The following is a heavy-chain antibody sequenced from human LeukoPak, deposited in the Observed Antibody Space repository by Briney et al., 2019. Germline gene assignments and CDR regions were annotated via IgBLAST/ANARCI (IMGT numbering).Heavy chain of an antibody. CDR1: GGTFSSYA. Sequence: SVKLSCKASGGTFSSYAISWVRQAPGQGLEWMGGIIPIFGTANYAQKFQGRVTITADESTSTAYMELSSLRSEDTAVYYCARRGRLAGTTVASGAFDIWGQGTMVTVSS. CDR2: IIPIFGTA. D-gene: IGHD4-23*01. V-gene: IGHV1-69*01. J-gene: IGHJ3*02. CDR3: ARRGRLAGTTVASGAFDI.